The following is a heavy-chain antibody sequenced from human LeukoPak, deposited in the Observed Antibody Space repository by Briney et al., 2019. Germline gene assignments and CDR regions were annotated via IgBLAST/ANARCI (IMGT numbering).Heavy chain of an antibody. J-gene: IGHJ3*02. D-gene: IGHD4-17*01. V-gene: IGHV3-23*01. CDR2: ISGSGNNA. Sequence: GGSLRLSCAASGFTFNSYAMTWVRQAPGKGLEWVSVISGSGNNAYYADSVKGRFTISRDNSKNTLYLQMNSLRDEDTAVYYCAKDQYGEAFDIWGPGTMVTVSS. CDR3: AKDQYGEAFDI. CDR1: GFTFNSYA.